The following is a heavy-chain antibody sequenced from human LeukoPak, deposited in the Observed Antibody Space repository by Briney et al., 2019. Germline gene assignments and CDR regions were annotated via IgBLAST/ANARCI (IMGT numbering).Heavy chain of an antibody. J-gene: IGHJ5*02. CDR3: ARDIGSGTPRGWFDP. Sequence: GGSLRLSCAASGFTFSSYSMNWVRQAPGKGLEWVSSISSSSSYIYYADSVKGRFTISRDNAKNSLYLQMNSLRAEDTAVYYCARDIGSGTPRGWFDPWGQGTLVTVSS. CDR2: ISSSSSYI. D-gene: IGHD3-10*01. V-gene: IGHV3-21*01. CDR1: GFTFSSYS.